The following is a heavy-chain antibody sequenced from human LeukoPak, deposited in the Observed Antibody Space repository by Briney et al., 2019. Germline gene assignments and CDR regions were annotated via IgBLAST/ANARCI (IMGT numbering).Heavy chain of an antibody. CDR1: GDSVSSNSAA. J-gene: IGHJ4*02. CDR2: TYYRSKWYF. CDR3: ARSISTGGFRLDY. V-gene: IGHV6-1*01. D-gene: IGHD2-2*01. Sequence: SQTLSLTFAIAGDSVSSNSAAWNWIRQSPSRVLEWLGRTYYRSKWYFDYAVSVEGRININPDTSKNQFSLHLNSLTPEDTAVYYCARSISTGGFRLDYWGQGTLVTVSS.